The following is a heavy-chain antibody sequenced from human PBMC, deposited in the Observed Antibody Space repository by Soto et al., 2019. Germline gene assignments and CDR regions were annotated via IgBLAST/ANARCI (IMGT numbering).Heavy chain of an antibody. CDR2: ISAYNGNT. J-gene: IGHJ4*02. V-gene: IGHV1-18*04. CDR1: GYTFTSYG. CDR3: ARGSSPAYYYDSSGYSPAFY. D-gene: IGHD3-22*01. Sequence: ASVKVSCKASGYTFTSYGISWVRQAPGQGLEWMGWISAYNGNTNYAQKLQGRVTMTTDTSTSTAYMELRSLRSDDTAVYYCARGSSPAYYYDSSGYSPAFYWGQGTMVTVSS.